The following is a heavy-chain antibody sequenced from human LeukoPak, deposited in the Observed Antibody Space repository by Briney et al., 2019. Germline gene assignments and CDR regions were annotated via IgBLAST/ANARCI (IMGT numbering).Heavy chain of an antibody. CDR3: ARGPSIQLWSDPYYYYGMDV. D-gene: IGHD5-18*01. V-gene: IGHV4-34*01. J-gene: IGHJ6*02. CDR2: INHSGST. CDR1: GGSFSGCY. Sequence: PSETLSLTCAVYGGSFSGCYWSWIRQPPGKGLEWIGEINHSGSTNYNPSLKSRVTISVDTSKNQFSLKLSSVTAADTAVYYCARGPSIQLWSDPYYYYGMDVWGQGTTVTVSS.